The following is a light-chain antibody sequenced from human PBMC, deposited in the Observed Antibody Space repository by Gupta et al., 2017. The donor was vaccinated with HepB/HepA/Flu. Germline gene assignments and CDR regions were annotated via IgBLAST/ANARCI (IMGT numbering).Light chain of an antibody. Sequence: QPVLSQTPSASGTPGQRVTISCSGCNSNIGTNTVSWYQQLPVTAPKLLIYRNDQRPSGVPDRFSGSKSGTSASQAISRLQSEDEADYNCAAWDDSLSDHVVFGGGTKVTVL. CDR2: RND. CDR3: AAWDDSLSDHVV. V-gene: IGLV1-44*01. CDR1: NSNIGTNT. J-gene: IGLJ2*01.